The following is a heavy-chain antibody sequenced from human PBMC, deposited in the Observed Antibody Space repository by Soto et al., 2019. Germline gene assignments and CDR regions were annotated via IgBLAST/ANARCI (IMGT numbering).Heavy chain of an antibody. CDR2: IYWDNDQ. V-gene: IGHV2-5*02. Sequence: SGPTLVNPTQALTLTCTFSGLSLSTSGVGVGWIRQPPGKALEWLALIYWDNDQRYSPSLRSRLTITKDTSKDQVVLTMTNMDPVDTAPYPCAHRLETGICGTASCRGAFDVWGQGTMVTVSS. CDR1: GLSLSTSGVG. CDR3: AHRLETGICGTASCRGAFDV. D-gene: IGHD2-15*01. J-gene: IGHJ3*01.